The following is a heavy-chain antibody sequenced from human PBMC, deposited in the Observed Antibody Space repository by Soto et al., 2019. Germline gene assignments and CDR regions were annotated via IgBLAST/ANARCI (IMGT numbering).Heavy chain of an antibody. CDR2: ISYDGSNK. J-gene: IGHJ4*02. Sequence: QVQLVESGGGVVQPGRSLRLSCAASGFTFSSYAMHWVRQAPGKGLEWVAVISYDGSNKYYADSVKGRFTISRDNSKNTVYLQMNILRAEDTAVYYCARVGGAIDYWGQGTLVTVSS. V-gene: IGHV3-30-3*01. CDR1: GFTFSSYA. D-gene: IGHD1-26*01. CDR3: ARVGGAIDY.